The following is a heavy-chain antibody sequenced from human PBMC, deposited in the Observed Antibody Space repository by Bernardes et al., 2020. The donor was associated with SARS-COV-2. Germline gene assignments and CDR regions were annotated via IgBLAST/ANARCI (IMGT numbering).Heavy chain of an antibody. J-gene: IGHJ4*02. CDR2: ISYDGNNK. CDR1: GFTFSTFG. D-gene: IGHD3-10*01. V-gene: IGHV3-30*18. CDR3: AKDLYMVRGTHLKAPRAGGFDS. Sequence: GGSLRLSCAASGFTFSTFGMHWVRQAPGKGLEWVAVISYDGNNKYYADSVKGRFTISRDNSKNTVYVQMNSLRAEDTAMYYCAKDLYMVRGTHLKAPRAGGFDSWGQGTLVTVSS.